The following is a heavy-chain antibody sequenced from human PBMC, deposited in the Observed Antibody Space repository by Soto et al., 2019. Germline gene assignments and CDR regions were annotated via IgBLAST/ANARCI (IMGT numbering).Heavy chain of an antibody. CDR2: INHSGST. V-gene: IGHV4-34*01. D-gene: IGHD4-17*01. CDR3: ARGMTTVTTFSFYYYGMDV. CDR1: GGSFSGYY. J-gene: IGHJ6*02. Sequence: SETLSLTCAVYGGSFSGYYWSWIRQPPGKGLEWIGEINHSGSTNYNPSLKSRVTISVDTSKNQFSLKLSSVTAADTAVYYCARGMTTVTTFSFYYYGMDVWGQGTTVTVSS.